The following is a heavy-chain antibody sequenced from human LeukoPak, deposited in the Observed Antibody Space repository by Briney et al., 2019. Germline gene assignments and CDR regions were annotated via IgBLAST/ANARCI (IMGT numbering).Heavy chain of an antibody. D-gene: IGHD3-22*01. J-gene: IGHJ4*02. V-gene: IGHV3-53*05. Sequence: GGSLRLSCAASGFTVSSNYMSWVRQAPGKGLEWVSVIYSGGSTYYADSVKGRFTISRDNSKNTLYLQMNSLRAEDTAVYYCARDLVPYYYDSSGPDYWGQGTLVTVSS. CDR1: GFTVSSNY. CDR2: IYSGGST. CDR3: ARDLVPYYYDSSGPDY.